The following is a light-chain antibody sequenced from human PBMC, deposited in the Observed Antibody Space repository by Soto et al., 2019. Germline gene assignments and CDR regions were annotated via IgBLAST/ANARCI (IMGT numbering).Light chain of an antibody. Sequence: QSVLTQPPSVSGAPGQRVTISCTGSSSNIGAGYDVHWYQQLPGTAPQLLIYGNNNRPSGVPDRFSGSKSATSDSLAITGLQAEDEADYYCQSYDSSLSGGVFGGGTKLTVL. CDR1: SSNIGAGYD. CDR3: QSYDSSLSGGV. J-gene: IGLJ3*02. V-gene: IGLV1-40*01. CDR2: GNN.